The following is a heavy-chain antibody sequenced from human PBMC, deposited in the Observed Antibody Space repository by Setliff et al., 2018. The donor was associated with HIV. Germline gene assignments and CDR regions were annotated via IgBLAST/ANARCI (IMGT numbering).Heavy chain of an antibody. Sequence: GASVKVSCKASGYSFTTYAISWVRQAPGQGLEWMGWISAYNGKTLHAQKFQGRVTMTTDTSTNTAYMDLRSPRSDDTAVYYCAKCSEMLGTPAISSGYYCGWFDPWGQGTLVTVSS. CDR2: ISAYNGKT. CDR3: AKCSEMLGTPAISSGYYCGWFDP. CDR1: GYSFTTYA. V-gene: IGHV1-18*01. D-gene: IGHD3-22*01. J-gene: IGHJ5*02.